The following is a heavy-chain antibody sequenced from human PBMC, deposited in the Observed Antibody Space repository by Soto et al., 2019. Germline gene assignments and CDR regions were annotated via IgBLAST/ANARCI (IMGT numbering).Heavy chain of an antibody. D-gene: IGHD3-10*01. CDR3: ARIVLLWFGEPHGWFDP. J-gene: IGHJ5*02. CDR2: IIPIFGTA. Sequence: ASVKVSCKASGGTFSSYAISWVRQAPEQGLEWMGGIIPIFGTANYAQKFQGRVTITADESTSTAYMELSSLRSEDTAVYYCARIVLLWFGEPHGWFDPWGQGTLVTVSS. CDR1: GGTFSSYA. V-gene: IGHV1-69*13.